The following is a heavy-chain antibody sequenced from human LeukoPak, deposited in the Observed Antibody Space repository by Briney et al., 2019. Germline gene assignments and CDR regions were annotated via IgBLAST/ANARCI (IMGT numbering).Heavy chain of an antibody. CDR1: GGSLSSYY. CDR3: ARGGIMITFGGVIALNWSDP. CDR2: IYYSGST. J-gene: IGHJ5*02. D-gene: IGHD3-16*02. Sequence: SETLSLTCTVSGGSLSSYYWSWIRQPPGKGLEWIGYIYYSGSTNYNPSLKSRVTISVDTSKNQFSLELSSVTAADTAVYYCARGGIMITFGGVIALNWSDPWGQGTLVTVSS. V-gene: IGHV4-59*01.